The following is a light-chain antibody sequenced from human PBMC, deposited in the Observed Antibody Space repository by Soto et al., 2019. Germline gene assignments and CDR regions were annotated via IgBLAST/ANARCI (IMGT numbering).Light chain of an antibody. J-gene: IGLJ2*01. CDR2: GNS. CDR3: QSYDSSLDVV. CDR1: SSNIGAGYD. Sequence: QSVLTQPPSVSGAPGQRVTISCTGSSSNIGAGYDVHWYQQLPGTAPKLLIYGNSNRPSGVPDRFSGSKSGSSASLAITGLQADDEADYYCQSYDSSLDVVFGGGTKVTVL. V-gene: IGLV1-40*01.